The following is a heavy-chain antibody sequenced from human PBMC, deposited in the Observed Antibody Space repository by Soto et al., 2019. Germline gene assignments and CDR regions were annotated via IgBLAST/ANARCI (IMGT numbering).Heavy chain of an antibody. V-gene: IGHV5-51*01. CDR3: ARRYCSGTSCYLDF. CDR1: GYRFTTYW. D-gene: IGHD2-2*01. CDR2: IYPGDSDS. J-gene: IGHJ4*02. Sequence: GESLKISCKGSGYRFTTYWIGWVRQMPGKGLEWMGIIYPGDSDSRYSPSFQGQVIMSADKSLSTAHLQWASLKAADTAMYYCARRYCSGTSCYLDFWGQGTLVTVSS.